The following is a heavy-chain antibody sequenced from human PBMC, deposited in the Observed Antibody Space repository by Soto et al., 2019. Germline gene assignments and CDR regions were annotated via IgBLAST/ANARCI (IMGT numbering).Heavy chain of an antibody. CDR1: GGSISSYY. V-gene: IGHV4-59*01. D-gene: IGHD2-2*01. Sequence: PSETLSLTCTVSGGSISSYYWSWIRQPPGKGLEWIGYIYYSGSTNYNPSLKSRVTISVDTSKNQFSLKLSSVTAADTAVYYCARDRVGVVPAAIDYYYYYMDFWGKGTTVTVS. CDR3: ARDRVGVVPAAIDYYYYYMDF. CDR2: IYYSGST. J-gene: IGHJ6*03.